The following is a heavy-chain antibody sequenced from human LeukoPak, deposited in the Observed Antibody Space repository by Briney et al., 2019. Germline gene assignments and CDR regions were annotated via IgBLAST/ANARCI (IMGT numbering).Heavy chain of an antibody. CDR2: ISSSSSYI. D-gene: IGHD3-10*01. CDR1: GFTFSSYS. J-gene: IGHJ3*02. CDR3: ARVWRGAFDI. Sequence: PGGSLRLSCAASGFTFSSYSMNWVRQAPGKGLEWVSSISSSSSYIYCADSVKGRFTISRDNAKNSLYLQMNSLRAEDTAVYYCARVWRGAFDIWGQGTMVTVSS. V-gene: IGHV3-21*01.